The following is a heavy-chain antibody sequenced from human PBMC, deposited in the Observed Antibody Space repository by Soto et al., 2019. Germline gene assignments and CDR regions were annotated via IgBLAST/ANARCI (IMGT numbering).Heavy chain of an antibody. Sequence: PSQTLSLTCAISGDSVSSNSAAWNWIRQSPSRGLEWLGRTYYRSKWYNDYAVSVKSRITINPDTSKNQFSLQLNSVTPEDTAVYYCARERVQPVGGYYSYYGMDVWGQGTTVTVSS. V-gene: IGHV6-1*01. CDR2: TYYRSKWYN. J-gene: IGHJ6*02. CDR3: ARERVQPVGGYYSYYGMDV. D-gene: IGHD6-6*01. CDR1: GDSVSSNSAA.